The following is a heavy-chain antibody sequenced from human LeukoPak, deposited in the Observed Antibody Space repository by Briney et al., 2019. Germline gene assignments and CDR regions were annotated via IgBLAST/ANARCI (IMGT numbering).Heavy chain of an antibody. CDR1: GGSFSGYY. CDR2: INHSGST. D-gene: IGHD2-21*01. CDR3: AGEHYGGWRFDF. J-gene: IGHJ4*02. V-gene: IGHV4-34*01. Sequence: PSETLSLSCAVYGGSFSGYYWSWIRQPPGKGLEWIGEINHSGSTNYNPSLKSRVTISVDTSKNQFSLKLISVTAADTAVYYCAGEHYGGWRFDFWGQGTLVTVSS.